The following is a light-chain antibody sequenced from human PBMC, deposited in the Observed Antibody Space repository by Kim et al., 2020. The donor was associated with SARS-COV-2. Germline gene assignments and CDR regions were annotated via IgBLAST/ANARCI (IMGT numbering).Light chain of an antibody. J-gene: IGLJ2*01. CDR3: NSRDSSDKLV. Sequence: SSELTQDPSVSVALGQTVTITCQGDSLRKYYATWYQQRPGQAPALVIYGNNNRPSGIPDRFSGSSSGNTASLTITGAQAYDEATYYCNSRDSSDKLVFGGGSKLTVL. V-gene: IGLV3-19*01. CDR2: GNN. CDR1: SLRKYY.